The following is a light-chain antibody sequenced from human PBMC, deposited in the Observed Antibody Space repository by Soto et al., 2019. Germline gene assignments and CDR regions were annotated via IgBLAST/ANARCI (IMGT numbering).Light chain of an antibody. Sequence: EIVLTQSPATLSLSTGERATLSCRASQSVSSSLAWYQQKPGQAPRLLIYDASNRATGIPARFSGSGSGTDFTLTISSLQSEDFAVYYCQQYDNWPWTFGQGTKVDIK. CDR3: QQYDNWPWT. J-gene: IGKJ1*01. CDR2: DAS. V-gene: IGKV3-11*01. CDR1: QSVSSS.